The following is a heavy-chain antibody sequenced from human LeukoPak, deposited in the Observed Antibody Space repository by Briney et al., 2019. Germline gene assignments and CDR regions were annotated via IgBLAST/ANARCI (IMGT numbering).Heavy chain of an antibody. CDR1: GFTFSTYG. J-gene: IGHJ4*02. V-gene: IGHV3-23*01. Sequence: GGSLRLSCAASGFTFSTYGMNWVRQAPGKGLEWVSAISAGGTRTYYADSVKGRFTISRDNSENTLYLQMNSLRAEGTAIYYCAKEIRDRGPFDYWGQGTLVTVSS. CDR3: AKEIRDRGPFDY. CDR2: ISAGGTRT.